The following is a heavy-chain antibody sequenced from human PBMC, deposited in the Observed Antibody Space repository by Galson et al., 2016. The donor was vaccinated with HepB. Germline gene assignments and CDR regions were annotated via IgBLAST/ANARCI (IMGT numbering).Heavy chain of an antibody. V-gene: IGHV3-30*12. CDR2: ISDDGSKK. Sequence: SLRLSCAASGFTFSGYGMHWVRRAPGKGLEWVALISDDGSKKNDADSVKGRFTISRDTSKNTVFLQMNSLRGEDTAVYYCARDPGFRNGMDVWGQGTTVTVS. CDR3: ARDPGFRNGMDV. J-gene: IGHJ6*02. CDR1: GFTFSGYG.